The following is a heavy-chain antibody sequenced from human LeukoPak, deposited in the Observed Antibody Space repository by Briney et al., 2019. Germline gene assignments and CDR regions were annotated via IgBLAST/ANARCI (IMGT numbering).Heavy chain of an antibody. CDR3: ARGGVSYDYVWGSYRYLSWFDP. CDR2: INHSGST. V-gene: IGHV4-34*01. D-gene: IGHD3-16*02. J-gene: IGHJ5*02. Sequence: SETLSLTCAVYGGSFSGYYWSWIRQPPGKGLEWIGEINHSGSTNYNPSLKSRVTISVDTSKNQFSLKPSSVTAADTAVYYCARGGVSYDYVWGSYRYLSWFDPWGQGTLVTVSS. CDR1: GGSFSGYY.